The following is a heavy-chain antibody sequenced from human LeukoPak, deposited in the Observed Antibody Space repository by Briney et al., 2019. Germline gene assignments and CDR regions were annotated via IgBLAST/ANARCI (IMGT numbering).Heavy chain of an antibody. CDR2: ICGYGGST. J-gene: IGHJ4*02. Sequence: PGGSLRLSCAASGFTFSSYAMTWVRQAPGKGLEWVSAICGYGGSTYYADSVKGRFTISRDNSKNTLYLQMNSLRAEDTAVYYCAKGRGGSCYSGLDYWGQGTLVTVSS. CDR3: AKGRGGSCYSGLDY. V-gene: IGHV3-23*01. D-gene: IGHD2-15*01. CDR1: GFTFSSYA.